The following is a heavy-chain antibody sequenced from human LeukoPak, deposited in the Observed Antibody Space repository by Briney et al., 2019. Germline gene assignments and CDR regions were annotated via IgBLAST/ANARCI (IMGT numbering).Heavy chain of an antibody. CDR3: ARSGVRAVAVDY. CDR1: GGSISSSNW. J-gene: IGHJ4*02. CDR2: IYHSGST. Sequence: SETLSLTCAVSGGSISSSNWWSWVRQPPGKGLEWIGSIYHSGSTYYNPSLKSRVTISVDTSKNQFSLKLSSVTAADTAVYYCARSGVRAVAVDYWGQGTLVTVSS. V-gene: IGHV4-4*02. D-gene: IGHD6-19*01.